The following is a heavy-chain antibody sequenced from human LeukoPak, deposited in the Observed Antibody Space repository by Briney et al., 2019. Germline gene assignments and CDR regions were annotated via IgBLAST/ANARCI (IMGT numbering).Heavy chain of an antibody. D-gene: IGHD2-2*01. CDR2: IRYDGSNK. CDR3: GKGIVVVPAVVDY. Sequence: GGSLRLSCAASGFTFSSYGMHWVRQAPGKGLEWVAYIRYDGSNKYYADSVKGRFTISRDNSKNTLYLQMNSLRAEDTAVYYCGKGIVVVPAVVDYWGQGTLVTVSS. CDR1: GFTFSSYG. J-gene: IGHJ4*02. V-gene: IGHV3-30*02.